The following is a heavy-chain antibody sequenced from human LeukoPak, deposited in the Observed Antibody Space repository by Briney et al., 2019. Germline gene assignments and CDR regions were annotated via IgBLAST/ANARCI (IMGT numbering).Heavy chain of an antibody. V-gene: IGHV3-49*03. J-gene: IGHJ4*02. D-gene: IGHD3-3*01. CDR1: GFTFGDYA. CDR2: IRSKAYGGTT. Sequence: GGSLRLSCTASGFTFGDYAMSWFRQAPGKGLEWVGFIRSKAYGGTTEYAASVKGRFTISRDDSKSIAYLQMNSLKTEDTAVYYCQTYYDFWSGYLDFDYWGQGTLVTVSS. CDR3: QTYYDFWSGYLDFDY.